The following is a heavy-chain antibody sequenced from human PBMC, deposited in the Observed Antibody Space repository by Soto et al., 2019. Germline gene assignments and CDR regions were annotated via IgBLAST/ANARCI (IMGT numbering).Heavy chain of an antibody. Sequence: GASVKVSCKASGYTFTGYYMHWVRQAPGQGLEWMGWINPNSGGTNYAQKFQGWVTMTRDTSISTAYMELSRLRSDDTAVYYCASPGVFGAADAFDIWGHGTMVPVSS. J-gene: IGHJ3*02. CDR1: GYTFTGYY. D-gene: IGHD3-10*02. V-gene: IGHV1-2*04. CDR2: INPNSGGT. CDR3: ASPGVFGAADAFDI.